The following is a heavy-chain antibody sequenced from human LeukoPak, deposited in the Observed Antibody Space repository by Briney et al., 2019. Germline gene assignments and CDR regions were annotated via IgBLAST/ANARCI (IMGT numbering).Heavy chain of an antibody. Sequence: ASVKVSCKASGYTFTSCGISWVRQAPGQGLEWMGWISAYNGNTNYAQKLQGRVTMTTDTSTSTAYMELRSLRSDDTAVYYCARDRLPAAIKVFPGPDYWGQGTLVTVSS. CDR1: GYTFTSCG. J-gene: IGHJ4*02. D-gene: IGHD2-2*02. CDR2: ISAYNGNT. V-gene: IGHV1-18*01. CDR3: ARDRLPAAIKVFPGPDY.